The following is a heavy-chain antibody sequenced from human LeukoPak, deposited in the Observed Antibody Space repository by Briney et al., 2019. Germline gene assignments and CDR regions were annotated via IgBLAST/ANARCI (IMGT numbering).Heavy chain of an antibody. Sequence: PSETLSPTCAGYSGSFSGYLWGWIRQPPGKGLEWIGEIVHSGSTNYNPSLKSRVTISVDTSKKQFSLKLSSVTAADTAVYFCARRIAVATTLDYWGQGTLVTVSS. CDR2: IVHSGST. J-gene: IGHJ4*02. V-gene: IGHV4-34*12. D-gene: IGHD6-19*01. CDR3: ARRIAVATTLDY. CDR1: SGSFSGYL.